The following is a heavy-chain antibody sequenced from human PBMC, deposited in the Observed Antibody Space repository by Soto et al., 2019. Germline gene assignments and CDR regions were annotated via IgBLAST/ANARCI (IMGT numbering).Heavy chain of an antibody. CDR3: ARVGLRYAVYYYYGKDV. Sequence: QVQLQQWGAGLLKPSETLSLTCAVYGGSFSGYYWSWIRQPPGKGLEWIGEINHSGSTNYNPSLKSPVTNSVDTSKIQFSLKLRSVPVADTAVYYWARVGLRYAVYYYYGKDVWGQGSTETVSS. V-gene: IGHV4-34*01. J-gene: IGHJ6*02. CDR2: INHSGST. CDR1: GGSFSGYY. D-gene: IGHD3-9*01.